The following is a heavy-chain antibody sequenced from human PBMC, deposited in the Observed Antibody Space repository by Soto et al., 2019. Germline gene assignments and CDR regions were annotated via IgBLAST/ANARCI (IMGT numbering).Heavy chain of an antibody. Sequence: SVKVSCKASGGTFSSYTISWVRQAPGQGLEWMGRIIPILGIANYAQKFQGRVTITADKSTSTAYMELSRLRSDDTAVYYCARGGSKDYSNYVSYWGQGTLVTVSS. CDR1: GGTFSSYT. CDR3: ARGGSKDYSNYVSY. J-gene: IGHJ4*02. V-gene: IGHV1-69*02. CDR2: IIPILGIA. D-gene: IGHD4-4*01.